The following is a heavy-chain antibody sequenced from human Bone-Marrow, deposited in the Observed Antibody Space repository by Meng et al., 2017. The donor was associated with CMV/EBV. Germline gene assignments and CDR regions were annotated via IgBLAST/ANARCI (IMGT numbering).Heavy chain of an antibody. Sequence: LSLTCAASGFTFSSYAMHWVRQAPGKGLEWVAVISYDGSNKYYADSVKGRFTISRDNSKNTLYLQMNSLRAEDTAVYYCAKDREYCGTTSCYTVAFDFWGQGTMVTVSS. J-gene: IGHJ3*01. CDR2: ISYDGSNK. CDR3: AKDREYCGTTSCYTVAFDF. D-gene: IGHD2-2*02. V-gene: IGHV3-30*14. CDR1: GFTFSSYA.